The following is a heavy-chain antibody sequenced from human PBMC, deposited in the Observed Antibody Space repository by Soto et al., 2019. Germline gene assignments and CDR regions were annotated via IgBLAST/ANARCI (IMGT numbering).Heavy chain of an antibody. CDR1: GYTFTSYG. CDR3: ARGVGALGLWFKP. CDR2: ISAYNSNT. J-gene: IGHJ5*02. Sequence: QVQLVQSGAEVKKPGASVKVSCKASGYTFTSYGISWVRQAPGQGLEWMGRISAYNSNTNYAQQLQGRVTMTTDTSTSTAYMELWSMTSEEAAVFCCARGVGALGLWFKPWGQGTLVTVSS. V-gene: IGHV1-18*01. D-gene: IGHD1-26*01.